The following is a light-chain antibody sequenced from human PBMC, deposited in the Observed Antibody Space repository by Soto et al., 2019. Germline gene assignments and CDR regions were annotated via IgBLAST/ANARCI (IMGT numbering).Light chain of an antibody. CDR1: QSVSGW. J-gene: IGKJ1*01. CDR2: GAS. V-gene: IGKV1-5*01. Sequence: DIQMTQSPSTLSASVGDTVTVTCRASQSVSGWLAWYQQKQGKPPKVLIYGASNLPSGVPSRFSGSGSGTDFTLTISSLQPDDVATYYCQHYNSHSEAFGQGTKVDIK. CDR3: QHYNSHSEA.